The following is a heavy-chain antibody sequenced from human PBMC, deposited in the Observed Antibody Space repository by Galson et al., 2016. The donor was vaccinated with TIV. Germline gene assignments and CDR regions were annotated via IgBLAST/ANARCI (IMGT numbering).Heavy chain of an antibody. D-gene: IGHD1-1*01. CDR3: ARHPRTRMVQLNVYYYMDL. CDR2: IYPGDSHT. V-gene: IGHV5-51*01. Sequence: QSGAEVKKPGESLKISCQASGYTFTDYWIAWVRQMPGKGLEWMGIIYPGDSHTKYSPSFQGQVTISADKSITTAYLQWSSLKASDTAIYYCARHPRTRMVQLNVYYYMDLWGKGTTVIVSS. J-gene: IGHJ6*03. CDR1: GYTFTDYW.